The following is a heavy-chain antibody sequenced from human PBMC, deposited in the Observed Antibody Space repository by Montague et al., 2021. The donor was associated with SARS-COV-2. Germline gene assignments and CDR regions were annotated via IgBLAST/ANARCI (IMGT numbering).Heavy chain of an antibody. Sequence: SETLSLTCTVSGGSISSSSYYWGWIRQPPGKGLEWIGSIYYTESTXYKPSLENRVTISVDTSKNQFSLKLSSVAAADTAVYYCARDTRIAMLVVVTRYGLDVWGQGTTVTVSS. CDR2: IYYTEST. D-gene: IGHD3-22*01. CDR1: GGSISSSSYY. V-gene: IGHV4-39*07. CDR3: ARDTRIAMLVVVTRYGLDV. J-gene: IGHJ6*02.